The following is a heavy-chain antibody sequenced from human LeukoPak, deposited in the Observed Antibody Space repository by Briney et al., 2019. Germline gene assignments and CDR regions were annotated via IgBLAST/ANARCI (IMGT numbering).Heavy chain of an antibody. J-gene: IGHJ3*02. Sequence: PSGTLSLTCAVSGGSISSSNWWSWVRQPPGKGLEWIGEIYHSGSTNYNPSLKSRITMPVDTSKNQFFLTLSSVTAADTAVYYCARDPVGDYLFDIWGQGTMVTVSS. CDR1: GGSISSSNW. V-gene: IGHV4-4*02. CDR2: IYHSGST. CDR3: ARDPVGDYLFDI. D-gene: IGHD1-26*01.